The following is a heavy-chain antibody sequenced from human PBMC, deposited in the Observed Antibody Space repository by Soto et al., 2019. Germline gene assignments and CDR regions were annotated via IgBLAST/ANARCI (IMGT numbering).Heavy chain of an antibody. CDR1: GFTFSSYE. V-gene: IGHV3-48*03. CDR2: ITSTGSTR. CDR3: ARGYCTSSACHWNFDY. D-gene: IGHD2-8*02. J-gene: IGHJ4*02. Sequence: GGSLRLSCAASGFTFSSYEMNWVRQAPGKGLEWVSDITSTGSTRYYADSVKGRFTISRDNAKNSLSLQMNSLRAEDTAVYYCARGYCTSSACHWNFDYWGQGGLATVAS.